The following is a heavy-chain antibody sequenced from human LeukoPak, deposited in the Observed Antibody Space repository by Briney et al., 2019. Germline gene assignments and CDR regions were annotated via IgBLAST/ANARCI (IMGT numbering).Heavy chain of an antibody. CDR3: AGERITIFGVVIIDY. CDR2: IYYSGST. CDR1: GGSISSGDYY. Sequence: PSETLSLTCTVSGGSISSGDYYWSWIRQPPGKGLEWIGYIYYSGSTYYNPSLKSRVTISVDTSKNQFSLKLSSVTAADTAVYYCAGERITIFGVVIIDYWGQGTLVTVSS. J-gene: IGHJ4*02. D-gene: IGHD3-3*01. V-gene: IGHV4-30-4*01.